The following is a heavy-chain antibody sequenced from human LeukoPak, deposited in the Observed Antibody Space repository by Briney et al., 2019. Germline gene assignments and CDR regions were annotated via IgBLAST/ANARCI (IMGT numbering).Heavy chain of an antibody. CDR3: ARRGYSDSSGYDY. V-gene: IGHV3-21*01. J-gene: IGHJ4*02. CDR1: GFTFSSYS. Sequence: PGGSLRLSCAASGFTFSSYSMNWVRQAPGKGLEWVSSISSSSSYIYYADSVKGRFTISRDNAKNSVYLQINSLRAEDTAIYYCARRGYSDSSGYDYWGQGTLVTVSS. CDR2: ISSSSSYI. D-gene: IGHD3-22*01.